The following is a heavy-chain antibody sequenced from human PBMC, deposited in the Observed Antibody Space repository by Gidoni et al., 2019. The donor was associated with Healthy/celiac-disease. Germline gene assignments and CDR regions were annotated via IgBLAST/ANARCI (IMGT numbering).Heavy chain of an antibody. V-gene: IGHV4-39*07. CDR1: GGSISSSSYY. J-gene: IGHJ6*02. Sequence: QLQLQESGPGLVKPSETLSLTCTVSGGSISSSSYYWGWIRQPPGKGLEWIGSIYYSGSPYYNPSLKSRVTISVDTSKNQFSLKLSSVTAADTAVYYCAREGFGEFNYYYYGMDVWGQGTTVTVSS. D-gene: IGHD3-10*01. CDR3: AREGFGEFNYYYYGMDV. CDR2: IYYSGSP.